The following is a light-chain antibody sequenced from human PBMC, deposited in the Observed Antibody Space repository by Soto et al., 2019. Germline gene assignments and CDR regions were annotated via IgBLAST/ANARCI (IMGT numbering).Light chain of an antibody. CDR2: GAS. Sequence: EIMLKQSPATLSLSPGERATLSCRASQSVSSYLAWYQQKPGQAPRLLVYGASTRASGIPPRFSGSGSGTDFTLTISSLQSEDFAVYYCQQYDNWPWTFGQGTKVDIK. J-gene: IGKJ1*01. CDR3: QQYDNWPWT. CDR1: QSVSSY. V-gene: IGKV3-15*01.